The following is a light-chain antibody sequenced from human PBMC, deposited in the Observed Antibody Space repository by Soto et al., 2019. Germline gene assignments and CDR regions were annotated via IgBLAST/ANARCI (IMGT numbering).Light chain of an antibody. CDR3: QSYDSSLSGYV. CDR1: SSNIGAGYE. CDR2: ENN. Sequence: QSVLTQPPSVSEAPGQRVTISCTGSSSNIGAGYEAHWYQQVPGTAPKLLIYENNNRPAGVPDRFSGSKSGTSASLAITGLQDEDEAEYYCQSYDSSLSGYVFGTGPKLTV. V-gene: IGLV1-40*01. J-gene: IGLJ1*01.